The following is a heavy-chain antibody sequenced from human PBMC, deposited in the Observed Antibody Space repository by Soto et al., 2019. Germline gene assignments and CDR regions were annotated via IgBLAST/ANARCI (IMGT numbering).Heavy chain of an antibody. J-gene: IGHJ5*02. D-gene: IGHD3-10*01. CDR3: ARGGTSGSAVYNWFDP. Sequence: SETLSLTCSVTGASVSSHSWSWIRQSPGKGLEWIGYIHYSGGTNYTPSLRSRVTISVETSKNQLSLNLTSLTAADTAVYYCARGGTSGSAVYNWFDPGGQGTLVPVSS. CDR1: GASVSSHS. CDR2: IHYSGGT. V-gene: IGHV4-59*02.